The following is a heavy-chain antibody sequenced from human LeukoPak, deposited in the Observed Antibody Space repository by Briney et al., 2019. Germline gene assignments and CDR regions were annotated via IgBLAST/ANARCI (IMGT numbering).Heavy chain of an antibody. D-gene: IGHD4-23*01. Sequence: GGSLRLSCAASGFTFNNYGMSWVRQAPGKGLEWVSFISGSGRATYYADSVKGRFTISRDNAKNSVYLQTNSLRAEDTAVYYCARDRSYVGFDYWGQGTLVTVSS. V-gene: IGHV3-23*01. J-gene: IGHJ4*02. CDR2: ISGSGRAT. CDR1: GFTFNNYG. CDR3: ARDRSYVGFDY.